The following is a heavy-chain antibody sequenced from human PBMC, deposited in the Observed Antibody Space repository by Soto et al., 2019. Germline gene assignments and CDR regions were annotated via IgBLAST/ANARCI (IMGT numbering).Heavy chain of an antibody. D-gene: IGHD1-26*01. J-gene: IGHJ3*02. CDR3: AKDGREGAFDI. Sequence: GGSLRLSCAASGFTFSSYGMHWVRQAPGKGLEWVAVISYDGSNKYYADSVKGRFTISRDNSKNTLYLQMNSLRAEDTAVYYCAKDGREGAFDIWGQGTMVPV. CDR1: GFTFSSYG. V-gene: IGHV3-30*18. CDR2: ISYDGSNK.